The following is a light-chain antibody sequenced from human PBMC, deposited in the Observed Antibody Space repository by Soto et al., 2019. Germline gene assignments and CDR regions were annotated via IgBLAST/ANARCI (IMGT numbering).Light chain of an antibody. J-gene: IGKJ5*01. CDR1: QSISSSY. V-gene: IGKV3-20*01. CDR2: GAS. Sequence: STLSLSPGERATLSCRASQSISSSYLAWYQQKPGQTPRLLIYGASSRATGIPDRFSGSGSETDFTLTVSRLEPEDVAVYDWQQDGTSPPITFGQRTRLAI. CDR3: QQDGTSPPIT.